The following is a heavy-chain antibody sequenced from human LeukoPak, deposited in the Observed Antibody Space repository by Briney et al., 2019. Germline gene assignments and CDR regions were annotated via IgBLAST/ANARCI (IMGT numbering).Heavy chain of an antibody. D-gene: IGHD5-18*01. CDR2: LSSSGGDT. CDR1: GFTFSNYA. CDR3: TRFTPDTAKFDY. V-gene: IGHV3-23*01. J-gene: IGHJ4*02. Sequence: GGSLRLSCAASGFTFSNYAMSWVRQAPAKGLEWVSALSSSGGDTFYADSVKGRFTISRDTSKNTLYLQMYSLRAEDTAVYFCTRFTPDTAKFDYWGQGALVTVSS.